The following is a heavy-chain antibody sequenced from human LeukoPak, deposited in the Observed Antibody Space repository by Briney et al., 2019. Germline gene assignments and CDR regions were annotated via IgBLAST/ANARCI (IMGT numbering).Heavy chain of an antibody. CDR3: ARGEDFERYYLAY. V-gene: IGHV4-59*01. J-gene: IGHJ4*02. CDR1: GGSISIYY. CDR2: IYYTGAT. Sequence: SETLSLTCSVSGGSISIYYWTWIRQIPGKGLEWIGYIYYTGATNYNPLFESRATISVDTSKNQFSLKLTSVTAADTAVYFCARGEDFERYYLAYWGQGTLVTVSS. D-gene: IGHD3-9*01.